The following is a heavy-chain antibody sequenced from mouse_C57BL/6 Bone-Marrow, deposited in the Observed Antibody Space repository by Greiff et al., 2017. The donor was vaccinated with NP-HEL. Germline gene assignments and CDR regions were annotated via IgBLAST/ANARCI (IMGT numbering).Heavy chain of an antibody. CDR3: ERSFYDSSGYYAMDY. CDR2: IRNKANGYTT. Sequence: EVKVVESGGGLVQPGGSLSLSCAASGFTFTDYYMSWVRQPPGKALEWLGFIRNKANGYTTEYSASVKGRFTISRDNSQSILYLQMNALRAEDSATYYYERSFYDSSGYYAMDYWGQGTSVTVSS. J-gene: IGHJ4*01. CDR1: GFTFTDYY. D-gene: IGHD1-1*01. V-gene: IGHV7-3*01.